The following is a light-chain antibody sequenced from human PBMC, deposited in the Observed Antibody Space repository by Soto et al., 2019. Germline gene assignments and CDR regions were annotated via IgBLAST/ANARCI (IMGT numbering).Light chain of an antibody. Sequence: EIVLTQSPGTLSLSPGERATLSCRASQSVSSDLAWYQQKPGQAPRLLISGASTRATGIPARFSGSGSGTEFTLTISSLQSEDLAVYYCQQYNNSPTFGLGTKVEIK. CDR1: QSVSSD. J-gene: IGKJ1*01. V-gene: IGKV3D-15*01. CDR3: QQYNNSPT. CDR2: GAS.